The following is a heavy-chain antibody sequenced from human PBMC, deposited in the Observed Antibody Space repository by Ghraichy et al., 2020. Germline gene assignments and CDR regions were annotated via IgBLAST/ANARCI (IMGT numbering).Heavy chain of an antibody. CDR3: ARSLVRGFWYFNL. J-gene: IGHJ2*01. CDR1: GFTFSSFA. D-gene: IGHD3-10*01. CDR2: ISSDGSHI. V-gene: IGHV3-30*04. Sequence: GGSLRLSCAASGFTFSSFAIHWVRQPPGKGMEWVAVISSDGSHIYYADSATCRLPISRENSTNALYLQMNSLRAEDTAMYSCARSLVRGFWYFNLWGRGTLVTVSS.